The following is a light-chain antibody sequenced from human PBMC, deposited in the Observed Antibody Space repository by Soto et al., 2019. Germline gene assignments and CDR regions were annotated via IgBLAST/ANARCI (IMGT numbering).Light chain of an antibody. CDR1: SSNIGGYNV. V-gene: IGLV2-23*01. Sequence: QSALTQPASVSGSPGQSITISCSGTSSNIGGYNVVSWYQQHPGKAPQVIVYEGIKLPSGVSDRFSGSTSGSTASLTISGRQAEDEAEYYCCSYVGATTYVFGSGTKLTVL. CDR2: EGI. CDR3: CSYVGATTYV. J-gene: IGLJ1*01.